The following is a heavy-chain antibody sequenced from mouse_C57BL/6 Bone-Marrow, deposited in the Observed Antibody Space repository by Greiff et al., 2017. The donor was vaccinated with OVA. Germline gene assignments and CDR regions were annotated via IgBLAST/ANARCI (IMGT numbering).Heavy chain of an antibody. Sequence: EVKLQESGAELVRPGASVKLSCTASGFNIKDDYMHWVKQRPEQGLEWIGWIDPENGDTEYASKFQGKATITADTSSNTAYLQLSSLTSEDTAVYYCTTWGTTVVAWGQGTTLTVSS. V-gene: IGHV14-4*01. CDR2: IDPENGDT. J-gene: IGHJ2*01. CDR3: TTWGTTVVA. D-gene: IGHD1-1*01. CDR1: GFNIKDDY.